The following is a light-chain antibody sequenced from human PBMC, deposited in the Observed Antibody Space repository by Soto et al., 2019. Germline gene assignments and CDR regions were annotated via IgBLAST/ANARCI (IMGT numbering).Light chain of an antibody. V-gene: IGKV1D-13*01. J-gene: IGKJ3*01. CDR3: QQSSNYFT. Sequence: AIQLTQSPSSLSASVGDRVTITCRASQGLNSNLAWYQQKPGKAPKLLMYAASTLQKGVPSRFSGNGSGTDFTLTLSSLQPEDFATYYCQQSSNYFTFGPGTKVDI. CDR1: QGLNSN. CDR2: AAS.